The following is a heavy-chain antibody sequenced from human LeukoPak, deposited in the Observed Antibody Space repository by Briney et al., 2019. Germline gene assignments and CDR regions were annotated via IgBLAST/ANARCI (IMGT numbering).Heavy chain of an antibody. CDR3: ARDPAMTTVYYYYGMDV. CDR2: ISYDGSNK. D-gene: IGHD4-17*01. J-gene: IGHJ6*02. V-gene: IGHV3-30*04. Sequence: GRSLRLSCAASGFTFSSYAMHWVRQAPGKGLEWVAVISYDGSNKYYADSVKGRFTISRDNSKNTLYLQMNSLRAEDTAVYHCARDPAMTTVYYYYGMDVWGQGTTVTVSS. CDR1: GFTFSSYA.